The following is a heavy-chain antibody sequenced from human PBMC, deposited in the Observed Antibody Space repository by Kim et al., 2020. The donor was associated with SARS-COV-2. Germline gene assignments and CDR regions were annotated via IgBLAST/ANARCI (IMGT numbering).Heavy chain of an antibody. CDR1: GFTFSSYG. V-gene: IGHV3-30*18. CDR2: ISSDGSTE. J-gene: IGHJ4*02. Sequence: GGSLRLSCAVSGFTFSSYGMHWVRQAPGKGLEWVAVISSDGSTEYYADSVKGRFSISRDNSKNTLYLQMNSLRVEDTAVYYCAKDGVKTYYYDNSGYDFDHWGQGTLVTVSS. D-gene: IGHD3-22*01. CDR3: AKDGVKTYYYDNSGYDFDH.